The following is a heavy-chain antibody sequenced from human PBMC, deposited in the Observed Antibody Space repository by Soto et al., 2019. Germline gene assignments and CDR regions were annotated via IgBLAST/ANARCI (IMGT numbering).Heavy chain of an antibody. Sequence: QVQLVESGGGVVQPGRYLRLSCAASGFTFRSYGMHWVRQAPGKGLEWVAVIWYDGSNKYYADSVKGRFTISRDNSKNTLYLQMNSLRAEDTAVYYCARDKPPYSRSSVRWFDPRGQGTLVTVSS. V-gene: IGHV3-33*01. CDR1: GFTFRSYG. CDR3: ARDKPPYSRSSVRWFDP. J-gene: IGHJ5*02. CDR2: IWYDGSNK. D-gene: IGHD6-6*01.